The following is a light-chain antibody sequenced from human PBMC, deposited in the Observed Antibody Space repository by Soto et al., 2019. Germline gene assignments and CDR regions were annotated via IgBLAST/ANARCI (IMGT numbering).Light chain of an antibody. CDR3: QQFGSSIPHT. CDR2: GAS. J-gene: IGKJ2*01. Sequence: DIVMTQSPATLSVSPGEGATLSCRASQSITGNLTWYQQKSGQAPRLLIYGASSRATGIPDRFSGSGSGTDFTLTISRLEPEDFGVYYCQQFGSSIPHTFGQGTKLEIK. V-gene: IGKV3-20*01. CDR1: QSITGN.